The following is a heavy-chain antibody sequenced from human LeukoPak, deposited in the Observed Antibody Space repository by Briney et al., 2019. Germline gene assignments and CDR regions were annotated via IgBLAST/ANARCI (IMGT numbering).Heavy chain of an antibody. D-gene: IGHD3/OR15-3a*01. CDR2: IIPIFGTA. Sequence: SVKVSCKASGGTFSSYAISWMRQAPGQGLEWMGGIIPIFGTANYAQKFQGRVTITTDESTSTAYMELSSLRSEDTAVYYCARVGGTGDAFDIWGQGTMVTVSS. V-gene: IGHV1-69*05. CDR1: GGTFSSYA. J-gene: IGHJ3*02. CDR3: ARVGGTGDAFDI.